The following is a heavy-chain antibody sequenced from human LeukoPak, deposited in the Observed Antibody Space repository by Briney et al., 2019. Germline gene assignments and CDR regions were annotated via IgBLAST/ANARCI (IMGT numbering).Heavy chain of an antibody. V-gene: IGHV1-69*05. Sequence: GASVKVSCKASGGTFSSYAISWVRQAPGQGLEWMGGIIPIFGTANYAQKFQGRVTITTDESTSTAYMELSSLRSEDTAVYYCARGPEAAAGTGNWFDPWGQGTLVTVSS. CDR1: GGTFSSYA. D-gene: IGHD6-13*01. CDR3: ARGPEAAAGTGNWFDP. CDR2: IIPIFGTA. J-gene: IGHJ5*02.